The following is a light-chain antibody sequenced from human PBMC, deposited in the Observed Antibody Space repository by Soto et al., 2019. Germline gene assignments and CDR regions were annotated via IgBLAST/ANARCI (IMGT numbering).Light chain of an antibody. Sequence: QSLLTSPPSTPPSPGQSVSLSSSCNRRNIGTKYVYWYQQLPGTAPKLLIYRNNQRPSGVPDRFSGSKSGTSASLAISGLRSEDEADYYCAAWDDSLSGYVFATGTKVTVL. J-gene: IGLJ1*01. CDR2: RNN. V-gene: IGLV1-47*01. CDR3: AAWDDSLSGYV. CDR1: RRNIGTKY.